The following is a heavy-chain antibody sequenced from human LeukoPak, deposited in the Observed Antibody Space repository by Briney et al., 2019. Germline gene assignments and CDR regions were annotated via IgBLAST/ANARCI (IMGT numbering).Heavy chain of an antibody. V-gene: IGHV3-23*01. D-gene: IGHD3-16*01. CDR3: AKDEGGSLEAPYPALDF. J-gene: IGHJ3*01. Sequence: GGSLRLSCAGSGFTFSNYAMYWVRQAPGKGLQWVSGISGGGYPYYADSVKGRLTISRDNSKSTLYLQMNSLRAEDTAKYFCAKDEGGSLEAPYPALDFWGQGTAVTVSS. CDR1: GFTFSNYA. CDR2: ISGGGYP.